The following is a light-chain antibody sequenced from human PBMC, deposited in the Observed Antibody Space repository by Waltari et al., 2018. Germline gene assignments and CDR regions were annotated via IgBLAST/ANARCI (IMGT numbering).Light chain of an antibody. CDR3: QQYNNWPLT. CDR1: QSVNSK. V-gene: IGKV3-15*01. J-gene: IGKJ4*01. CDR2: GAS. Sequence: EIVMTQSPATLSVSPGERATLSCRASQSVNSKLAWYKQKPGPAPRLLIYGASTRATDIPASVNGSGSGTDFTLTITSLQSEDFAVFHCQQYNNWPLTFGGGTKVEIK.